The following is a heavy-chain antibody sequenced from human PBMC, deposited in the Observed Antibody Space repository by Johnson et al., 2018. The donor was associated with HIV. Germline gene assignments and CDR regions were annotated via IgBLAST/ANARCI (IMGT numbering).Heavy chain of an antibody. CDR3: ARDPTTQNSRLTGDFGAFDI. CDR1: GFTFSNYG. J-gene: IGHJ3*02. D-gene: IGHD7-27*01. CDR2: FYRNGGST. V-gene: IGHV3-20*04. Sequence: EVQLVESGGGLVQPGGSLRLSCAASGFTFSNYGMHWVRQAPGKGLEWVSGFYRNGGSTGYAASVKGRFTISRDNAKNSLYLQMNSLTAEDTALYYCARDPTTQNSRLTGDFGAFDIWGQGTMVTVSS.